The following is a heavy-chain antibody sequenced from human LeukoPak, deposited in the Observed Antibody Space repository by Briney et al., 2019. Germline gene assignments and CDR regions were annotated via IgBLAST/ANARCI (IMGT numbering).Heavy chain of an antibody. D-gene: IGHD6-19*01. CDR3: ARWNGGAVAGIDY. Sequence: ASVKVSCKASGYTFTSYDFNWVRQATGQRPEWMGWMSPNSGDTGYAQKFQGRVTMTRNTSISTAYMELSSLRSEDTAVYYCARWNGGAVAGIDYWGQGTLVTVSS. CDR2: MSPNSGDT. J-gene: IGHJ4*02. CDR1: GYTFTSYD. V-gene: IGHV1-8*01.